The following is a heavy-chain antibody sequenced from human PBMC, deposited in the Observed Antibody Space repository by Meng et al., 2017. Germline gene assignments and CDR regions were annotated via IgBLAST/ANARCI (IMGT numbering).Heavy chain of an antibody. CDR1: GGSFCGYY. J-gene: IGHJ2*01. CDR3: ARGDWNDAWYFDL. V-gene: IGHV4-34*01. D-gene: IGHD1-1*01. CDR2: INHSGST. Sequence: GQAKRWGAGLWKPSQTLSLTCAGYGGSFCGYYWSWIRQPPGKGLEWIGEINHSGSTNYNPSLKSRVTISRDNSKNTLYLQMNSLRAEDTAVYYCARGDWNDAWYFDLWGRGTLVTVSS.